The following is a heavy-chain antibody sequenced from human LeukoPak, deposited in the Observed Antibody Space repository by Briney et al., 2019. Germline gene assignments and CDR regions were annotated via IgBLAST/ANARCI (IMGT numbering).Heavy chain of an antibody. CDR2: IWYDGSNK. Sequence: GGSLRLSCAASGFTFSSYGMHWVRQAPGKGLEWVAVIWYDGSNKYYADSVKGRFTISRDNSKNTLYLQMNSLRAEDTAVYYCARDWRDYYDSSGYVADWGQGTLVTVSS. CDR3: ARDWRDYYDSSGYVAD. V-gene: IGHV3-33*01. CDR1: GFTFSSYG. J-gene: IGHJ4*02. D-gene: IGHD3-22*01.